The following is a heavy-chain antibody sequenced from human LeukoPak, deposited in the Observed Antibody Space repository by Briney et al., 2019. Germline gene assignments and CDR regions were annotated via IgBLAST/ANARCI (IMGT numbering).Heavy chain of an antibody. J-gene: IGHJ4*02. Sequence: ASVKVSCKASGYTFTSYGISWVRQAPGQGLEWMGWISAYNGNTNYAQKLQGRVTMTTDTSTSTAYMELRSLRSDDTAVYYCARPQLGYCSSTSCSYFDYWGQGTLVTVSS. CDR1: GYTFTSYG. CDR2: ISAYNGNT. CDR3: ARPQLGYCSSTSCSYFDY. V-gene: IGHV1-18*01. D-gene: IGHD2-2*01.